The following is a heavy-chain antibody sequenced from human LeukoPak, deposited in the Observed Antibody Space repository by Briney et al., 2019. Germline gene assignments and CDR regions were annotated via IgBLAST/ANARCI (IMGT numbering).Heavy chain of an antibody. J-gene: IGHJ4*02. CDR3: AKGGKWDVTPFDY. CDR1: GFTFNSYL. D-gene: IGHD1-26*01. CDR2: IETDGSSK. Sequence: GGSLRLSCAASGFTFNSYLMHWVRQAPGKGLVWVSRIETDGSSKTYADSVKGRFTISRDNSKNTLYLQVNSLRAEDTAVYYCAKGGKWDVTPFDYWGQGTLVTVSS. V-gene: IGHV3-74*01.